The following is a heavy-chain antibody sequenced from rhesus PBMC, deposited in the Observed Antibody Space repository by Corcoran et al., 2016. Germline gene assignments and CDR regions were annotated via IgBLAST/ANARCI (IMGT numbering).Heavy chain of an antibody. CDR3: ARNARPYEDEYGYYSNRFDV. CDR2: IGGRRGSP. D-gene: IGHD3-9*01. J-gene: IGHJ5-1*01. Sequence: QVQLQESGPGLVKPSETLSLTCAVSGGSISGYYWNWIRQPPGKGLEWIGYIGGRRGSPHRHPPRKSRVPIATDTSKSQCALRLSSVTAADTAVYYCARNARPYEDEYGYYSNRFDVWGAGVLVTVSS. CDR1: GGSISGYY. V-gene: IGHV4-165*02.